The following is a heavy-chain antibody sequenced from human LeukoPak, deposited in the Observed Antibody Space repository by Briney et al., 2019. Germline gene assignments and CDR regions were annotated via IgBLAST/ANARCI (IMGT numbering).Heavy chain of an antibody. Sequence: SETLSLTCTVSGGSISSYHWSWIRQPPGKGLDRVWYIYYSGSANYNPSLKSRITISVDTSKNQFSLKLTSVTAADTAVYYCARANQQLSDLDYWGQGTLVTVSS. CDR2: IYYSGSA. D-gene: IGHD6-13*01. J-gene: IGHJ4*02. V-gene: IGHV4-59*01. CDR3: ARANQQLSDLDY. CDR1: GGSISSYH.